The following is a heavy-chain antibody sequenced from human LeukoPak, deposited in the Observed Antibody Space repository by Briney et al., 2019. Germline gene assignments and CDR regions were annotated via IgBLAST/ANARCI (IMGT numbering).Heavy chain of an antibody. Sequence: GGSLRLSRPASALTLRKYLMRWVRQAPGKGLEGVANIKQDGREKHHLDSVKGRFTISRDNAKNSLYLQVNSLRLDDTAVYYFLAGGTWGRGTLVTVPS. CDR2: IKQDGREK. D-gene: IGHD3-16*01. V-gene: IGHV3-7*01. CDR1: ALTLRKYL. CDR3: LAGGT. J-gene: IGHJ5*02.